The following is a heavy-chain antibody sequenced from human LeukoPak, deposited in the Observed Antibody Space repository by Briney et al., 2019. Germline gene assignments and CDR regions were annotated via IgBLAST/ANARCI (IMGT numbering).Heavy chain of an antibody. J-gene: IGHJ4*02. CDR2: MNPNSGNT. CDR3: ARGEPDYYDSSGPGGY. CDR1: GYTFTSYG. V-gene: IGHV1-8*03. D-gene: IGHD3-22*01. Sequence: ASVKVSCKASGYTFTSYGISWVRQATGQGLEWMGWMNPNSGNTGYAQKFQGRVTITRNTSISTAYMELSSLRSEDTAVYYCARGEPDYYDSSGPGGYWGQGTLVTVSS.